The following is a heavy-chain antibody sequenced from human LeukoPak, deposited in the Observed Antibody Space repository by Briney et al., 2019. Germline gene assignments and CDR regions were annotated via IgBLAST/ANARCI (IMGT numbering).Heavy chain of an antibody. J-gene: IGHJ4*02. Sequence: SVKVSCKPSGSTFTGYYLHWVRQAPGQALEWMGWMNPNTGATVYAQNFQGRVTMSRDTSISTAYMTLSSLRSDDTAVYFCARDRVGSGWPRPFYLEFWGQGTLVSVSS. D-gene: IGHD6-19*01. CDR3: ARDRVGSGWPRPFYLEF. CDR2: MNPNTGAT. V-gene: IGHV1-2*02. CDR1: GSTFTGYY.